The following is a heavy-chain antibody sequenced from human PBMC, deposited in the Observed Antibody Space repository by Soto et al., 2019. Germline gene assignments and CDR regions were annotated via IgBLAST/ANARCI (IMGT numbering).Heavy chain of an antibody. CDR1: GYTFTSYG. CDR3: ARPIRKYSSGWGYYFDY. D-gene: IGHD6-19*01. Sequence: GASVKVSCKASGYTFTSYGISWVRQAPGQGPEWMGWISAYNGNTNYAQKLQGRVTMTTDTSTSTAYMELRSLRSDDTAVYYCARPIRKYSSGWGYYFDYWGQGTLVTVSS. J-gene: IGHJ4*02. V-gene: IGHV1-18*01. CDR2: ISAYNGNT.